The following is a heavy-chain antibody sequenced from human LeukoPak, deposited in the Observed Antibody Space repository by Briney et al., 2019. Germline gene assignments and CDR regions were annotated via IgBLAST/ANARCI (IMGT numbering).Heavy chain of an antibody. CDR3: ARAVRGLVASDL. Sequence: GGSLRLSCAASGFTFSDYYMSWIRQAPGKGLEWVSYISSSSSYTNYADSVKGRFTISRDNAKNSLYLRMNSLRAEDTAVYYCARAVRGLVASDLWGRGTLVTVSS. CDR2: ISSSSSYT. V-gene: IGHV3-11*06. CDR1: GFTFSDYY. J-gene: IGHJ2*01. D-gene: IGHD2-21*01.